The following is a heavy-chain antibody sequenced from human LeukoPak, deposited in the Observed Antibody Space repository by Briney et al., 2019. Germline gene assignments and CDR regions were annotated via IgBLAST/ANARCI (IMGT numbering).Heavy chain of an antibody. CDR2: ISGSGGNT. V-gene: IGHV3-23*01. Sequence: GGSLRLSCAASGFTFSSYAMSWVRQAPGKGLEWVSGISGSGGNTYYADSVKGRFTISRDNSKNTLYLQMNSLRAEDTAVYYCAKNNGNYDFWRGYYSGVDVWGQGTTVIVSS. D-gene: IGHD3-3*01. J-gene: IGHJ6*02. CDR3: AKNNGNYDFWRGYYSGVDV. CDR1: GFTFSSYA.